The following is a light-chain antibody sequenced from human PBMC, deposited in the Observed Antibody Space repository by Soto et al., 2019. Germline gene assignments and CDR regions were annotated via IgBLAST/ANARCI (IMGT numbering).Light chain of an antibody. V-gene: IGKV3-11*01. CDR3: LHRSNWPVT. Sequence: EIVLTQSPATLSLSPGERATLSCRASQSVSSYLAWYQQKPGQAPRLLIYDASNRATGIPARFSGSGSGTELTLTLTRLEPEDFAVYYCLHRSNWPVTLRPGTKVDIK. J-gene: IGKJ3*01. CDR2: DAS. CDR1: QSVSSY.